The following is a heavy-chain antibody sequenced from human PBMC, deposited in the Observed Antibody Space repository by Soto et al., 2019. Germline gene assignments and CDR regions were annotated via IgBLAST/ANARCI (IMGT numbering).Heavy chain of an antibody. Sequence: GGSLRLSCAASGFSFGTDGMNWVRQAPGKGLQWISYISGSSSTIYYADSVKGRFTISRDNAKNSLYLQMNSLRDEDTAVYYCAREGRFCSSGSCYCKYWGQGTLVTVSS. D-gene: IGHD2-2*01. J-gene: IGHJ4*02. CDR2: ISGSSSTI. V-gene: IGHV3-48*02. CDR1: GFSFGTDG. CDR3: AREGRFCSSGSCYCKY.